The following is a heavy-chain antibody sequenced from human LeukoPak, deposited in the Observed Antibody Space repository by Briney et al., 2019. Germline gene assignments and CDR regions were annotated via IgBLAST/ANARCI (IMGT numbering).Heavy chain of an antibody. Sequence: GGSLRLSCAASGFTFSSYEMNWVRQAPGKGLEWVSYISSSGSTIYYADSVKGRFTISRDNAKNSLYLQMNSLRAEDTAVYYCASSSGYYYVGYFDYWGQGTLVTVSS. CDR1: GFTFSSYE. J-gene: IGHJ4*02. D-gene: IGHD3-22*01. CDR2: ISSSGSTI. V-gene: IGHV3-48*03. CDR3: ASSSGYYYVGYFDY.